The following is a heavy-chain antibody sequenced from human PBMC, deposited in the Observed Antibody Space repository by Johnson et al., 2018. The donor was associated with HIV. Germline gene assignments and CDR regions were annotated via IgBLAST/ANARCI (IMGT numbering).Heavy chain of an antibody. V-gene: IGHV3-20*04. J-gene: IGHJ3*02. Sequence: VQLVESGGGVVRPGGSLRLSCAASGFTFDYYDMSWVRQAPGKGLEWVSGINWNGGSRVYADCVKGRFTIARDNAKNSLYLQMNSLRAEDTALYYCAREGGSSSRSGAFDIWGQGTMVTVSS. CDR3: AREGGSSSRSGAFDI. D-gene: IGHD6-6*01. CDR2: INWNGGSR. CDR1: GFTFDYYD.